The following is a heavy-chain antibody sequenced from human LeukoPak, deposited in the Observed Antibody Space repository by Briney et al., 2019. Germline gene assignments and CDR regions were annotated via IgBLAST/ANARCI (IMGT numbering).Heavy chain of an antibody. Sequence: PSETLSLTCDVSGDSMNSHYWSWIRQPPGKGLDWIGYMYYSGSANYNPSLKSRVTMSVDTSKNQFSLKMSSVTAADTAVYYCARGYDSSGPARFGVVDYWGQGTLVTVSS. CDR1: GDSMNSHY. V-gene: IGHV4-59*11. CDR2: MYYSGSA. D-gene: IGHD3-22*01. J-gene: IGHJ4*02. CDR3: ARGYDSSGPARFGVVDY.